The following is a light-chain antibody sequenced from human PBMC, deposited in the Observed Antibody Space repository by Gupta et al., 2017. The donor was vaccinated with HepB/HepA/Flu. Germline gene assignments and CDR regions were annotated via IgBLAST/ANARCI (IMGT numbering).Light chain of an antibody. Sequence: EVGFTQSPGTLSWSPGERATLSCRTSPSVWACQLAWYQQIPGQHPRLVIYAISTIATCIPDRGSGGGSGADDFTIKSSMEEEEVAGDYCEKYDRETWTFGAGTRVEIK. V-gene: IGKV3-20*01. J-gene: IGKJ1*01. CDR2: AIS. CDR3: EKYDRETWT. CDR1: PSVWACQ.